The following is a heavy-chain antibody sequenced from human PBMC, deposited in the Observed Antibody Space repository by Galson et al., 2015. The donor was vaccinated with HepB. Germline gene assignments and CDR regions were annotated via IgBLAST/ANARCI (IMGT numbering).Heavy chain of an antibody. V-gene: IGHV1-24*01. CDR1: GYTLTDLS. CDR2: FDPEDGET. J-gene: IGHJ4*02. Sequence: SVKVSCKASGYTLTDLSMHWVRQAPGKGLEWMGGFDPEDGETIYAQKFQGRVTVTEDTSTDTAYMELSNLKTEDTAVYYCSTSVGTRYDSDNVYRTTDYWGQGTLVTVSS. D-gene: IGHD3-10*01. CDR3: STSVGTRYDSDNVYRTTDY.